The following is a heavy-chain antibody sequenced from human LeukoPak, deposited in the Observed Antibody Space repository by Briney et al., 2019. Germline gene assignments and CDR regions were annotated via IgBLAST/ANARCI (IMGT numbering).Heavy chain of an antibody. Sequence: GGSLRLSCAASGFTFGIYSMTWVRQAPGKGLEWVSSISSTSMYIYYADSMRGRFTISRDNAENSLFLQIDSLGVEDTAVYSCARVAAGAEAHTLHYHYMDVWDKGTTVTVSS. CDR1: GFTFGIYS. D-gene: IGHD6-13*01. CDR3: ARVAAGAEAHTLHYHYMDV. V-gene: IGHV3-21*01. J-gene: IGHJ6*03. CDR2: ISSTSMYI.